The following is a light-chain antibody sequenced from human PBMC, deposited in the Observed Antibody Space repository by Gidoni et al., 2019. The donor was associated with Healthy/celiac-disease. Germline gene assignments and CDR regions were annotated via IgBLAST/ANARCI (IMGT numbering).Light chain of an antibody. CDR1: QSISSW. V-gene: IGKV1-5*03. CDR2: KAS. Sequence: DIQMTQSPSTLAASVGDRVTITCRASQSISSWLAWYQQKPGKAPKLLIYKASSLESGVPSRFSGSASGTEFTLTISSLQPDDFATYYCQQLLTFGGXTKVEIK. J-gene: IGKJ4*01. CDR3: QQLLT.